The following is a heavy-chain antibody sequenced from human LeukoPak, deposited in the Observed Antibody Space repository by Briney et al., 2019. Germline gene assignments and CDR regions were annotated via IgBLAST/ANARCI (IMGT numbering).Heavy chain of an antibody. V-gene: IGHV3-7*01. CDR1: GFTFSSFC. CDR2: IKQDGSEK. D-gene: IGHD3-3*01. J-gene: IGHJ4*02. CDR3: ARAPRGFWSGYSPYYFDY. Sequence: GGSLRLSCAASGFTFSSFCMSWVRQAPGRGLEWVANIKQDGSEKYYVDSVKGRFTISRDNAKNALYLQMNSLRAEDTAVYYCARAPRGFWSGYSPYYFDYWGQGTLVTVSS.